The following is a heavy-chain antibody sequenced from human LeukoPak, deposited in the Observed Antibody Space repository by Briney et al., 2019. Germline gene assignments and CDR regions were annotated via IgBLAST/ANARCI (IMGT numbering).Heavy chain of an antibody. Sequence: GGSLRLSCAASGFTFSSYWMHWVRQAPGKGLVWVSRINSDGSSTSYADSVKGRFTISRDNAKNTLYLQMNSLRAEDTAVYYCARDAYYDFWSGYEPHAHFDYWGQGTLVTVSS. J-gene: IGHJ4*02. CDR3: ARDAYYDFWSGYEPHAHFDY. CDR1: GFTFSSYW. V-gene: IGHV3-74*01. D-gene: IGHD3-3*01. CDR2: INSDGSST.